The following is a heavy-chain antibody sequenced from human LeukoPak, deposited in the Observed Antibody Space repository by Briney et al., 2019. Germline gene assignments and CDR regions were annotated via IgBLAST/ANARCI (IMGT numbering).Heavy chain of an antibody. CDR1: GYTFTSYG. J-gene: IGHJ1*01. CDR2: ISAYNGNT. Sequence: EASVKVSCKASGYTFTSYGISWVRQAPGQGLEWMGWISAYNGNTNYAQKLQGRVTMTTDTSTSTAYMELRSLRSDDTAVYYCAREFALAVAGGLYFQHWGQGTLVTVSS. D-gene: IGHD6-19*01. CDR3: AREFALAVAGGLYFQH. V-gene: IGHV1-18*01.